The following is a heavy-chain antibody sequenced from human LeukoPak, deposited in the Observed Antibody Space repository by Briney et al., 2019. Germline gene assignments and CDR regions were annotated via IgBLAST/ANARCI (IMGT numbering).Heavy chain of an antibody. CDR3: ARDVGATMEGDFDY. V-gene: IGHV4-59*08. CDR1: GGSIRSYY. CDR2: IYYSGNT. Sequence: SETLSLTCTVSGGSIRSYYWSWIRQPPGKGLEWIGYIYYSGNTNYNPSLKSRLTISIDTSKNQFSLKLSSVTAADTAVYYCARDVGATMEGDFDYWGQGTLVTVSS. J-gene: IGHJ4*02. D-gene: IGHD1-26*01.